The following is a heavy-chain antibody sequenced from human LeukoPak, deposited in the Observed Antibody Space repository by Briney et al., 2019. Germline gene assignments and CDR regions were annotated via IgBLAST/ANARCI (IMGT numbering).Heavy chain of an antibody. V-gene: IGHV4-61*02. J-gene: IGHJ6*03. CDR3: ARGEGYSYSDDYYFFYMDV. CDR2: IYASGST. CDR1: GGSISSGSYY. D-gene: IGHD5-18*01. Sequence: SETLALTCTVSGGSISSGSYYWSWIRQPAGKGLEWIGRIYASGSTNYNPSVKSRVTISVDTSNNQFSLKVSSVTAADTAVYYCARGEGYSYSDDYYFFYMDVWGKGTTVTVSS.